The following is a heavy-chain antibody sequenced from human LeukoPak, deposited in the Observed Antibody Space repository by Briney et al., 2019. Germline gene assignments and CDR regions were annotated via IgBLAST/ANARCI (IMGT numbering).Heavy chain of an antibody. Sequence: GGSLRLSCAASGFTFSSYWMHWVCQAPGKGLVWVSRINSDGSSTSYADSVKGRFTISRDNAKNTLYLQMNSLRAEDTAVYYCARGGLLWFGDPTARDYYGMDVWGQGTTVTVSS. D-gene: IGHD3-10*01. CDR3: ARGGLLWFGDPTARDYYGMDV. J-gene: IGHJ6*02. V-gene: IGHV3-74*01. CDR1: GFTFSSYW. CDR2: INSDGSST.